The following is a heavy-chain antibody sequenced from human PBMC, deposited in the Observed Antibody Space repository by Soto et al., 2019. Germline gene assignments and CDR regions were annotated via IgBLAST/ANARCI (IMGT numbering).Heavy chain of an antibody. D-gene: IGHD1-1*01. Sequence: SETLSLTCAVSGGSISSSNWWSWVRQPPGKGLEWIGEIYHSGSTNYNPSLKSRVTISVDKSKNQFSLKLSSVTAADTAVYYCARDRGTGTAGGYDPWGQGTLVTVSS. CDR1: GGSISSSNW. J-gene: IGHJ5*02. CDR3: ARDRGTGTAGGYDP. CDR2: IYHSGST. V-gene: IGHV4-4*02.